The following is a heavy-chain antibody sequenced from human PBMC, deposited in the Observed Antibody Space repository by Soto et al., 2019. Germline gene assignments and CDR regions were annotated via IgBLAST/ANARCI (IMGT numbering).Heavy chain of an antibody. Sequence: GESLKISCKGSGYTFTNYWIGWVRQMPGKGLEWMGIIYPGDSDTKYSPPFQGQVTISADKSITTTYLQWSSLKASDTAIYYCAASIFYYGMDVWGQGTTVTVSS. CDR3: AASIFYYGMDV. J-gene: IGHJ6*02. CDR1: GYTFTNYW. V-gene: IGHV5-51*01. CDR2: IYPGDSDT.